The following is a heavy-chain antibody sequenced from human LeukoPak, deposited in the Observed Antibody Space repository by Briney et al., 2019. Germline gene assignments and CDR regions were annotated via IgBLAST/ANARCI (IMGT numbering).Heavy chain of an antibody. J-gene: IGHJ4*02. CDR3: ASGSYYIDY. Sequence: AGGSLRLSCAASGFTFSSYEMNWVRQAPGKGLEWVSSISSSSSYIYYAGSVKGRFTISRDNAKNSLYLQMNGLRAEDTAVYYCASGSYYIDYWGQGTLVTVSS. D-gene: IGHD1-26*01. CDR1: GFTFSSYE. CDR2: ISSSSSYI. V-gene: IGHV3-21*01.